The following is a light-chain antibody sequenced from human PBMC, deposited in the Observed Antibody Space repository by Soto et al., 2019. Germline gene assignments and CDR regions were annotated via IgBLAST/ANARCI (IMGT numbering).Light chain of an antibody. J-gene: IGKJ5*01. CDR3: QQYGTSPRT. CDR1: QSVSSNY. CDR2: DVS. V-gene: IGKV3D-20*01. Sequence: EVVVTQSPDTLSLSPGERAALSCGASQSVSSNYLAWYQQKPGLAPRLLIYDVSNRASGIPARFSGSGSGTDFTLTISRLEPEDFAVYYCQQYGTSPRTFGQGTRLEI.